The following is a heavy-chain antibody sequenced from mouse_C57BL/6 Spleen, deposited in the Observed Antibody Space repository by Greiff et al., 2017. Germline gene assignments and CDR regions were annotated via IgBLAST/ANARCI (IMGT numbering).Heavy chain of an antibody. V-gene: IGHV1-55*01. Sequence: VQLQQPGAELVKPGASVKMSCKASGYTFTSYWITWVKQRPGQGLEWIGDIYPGSGSTNYNEKFKSKATLTVDTSSSTAYMQLSSLTSEDSAVYYCARRGYYCAYAMDYWGQGTSVTVSS. J-gene: IGHJ4*01. CDR3: ARRGYYCAYAMDY. CDR2: IYPGSGST. CDR1: GYTFTSYW. D-gene: IGHD1-1*01.